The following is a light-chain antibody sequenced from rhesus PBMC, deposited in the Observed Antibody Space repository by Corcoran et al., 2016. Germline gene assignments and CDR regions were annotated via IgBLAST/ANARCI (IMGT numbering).Light chain of an antibody. J-gene: IGKJ1*01. Sequence: DIQMTQSPSSLSASVGDTVTITCRASQGISNYLAWYQQKPGKAPKPLIYYASKLESGVPSRFSGRGSGTDFTLTISSLQPEDFAIYYCQQHNSYPPWTFGQGTKVEIK. CDR3: QQHNSYPPWT. V-gene: IGKV1S14*01. CDR1: QGISNY. CDR2: YAS.